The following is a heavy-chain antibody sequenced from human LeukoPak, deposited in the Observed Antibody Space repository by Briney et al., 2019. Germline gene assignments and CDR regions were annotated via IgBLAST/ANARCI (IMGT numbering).Heavy chain of an antibody. J-gene: IGHJ3*02. CDR3: ARAGGTYYGIAFDI. V-gene: IGHV3-7*01. D-gene: IGHD1-26*01. CDR1: GFTFSSYG. Sequence: GGSLRLSCAASGFTFSSYGMSWVRRAPGKGLEWVANIKQDGSEKYYVDSVKGRFTISRDNAKNSLYLQMNSLRAEDTAVYYCARAGGTYYGIAFDIWGQGTMVTVSS. CDR2: IKQDGSEK.